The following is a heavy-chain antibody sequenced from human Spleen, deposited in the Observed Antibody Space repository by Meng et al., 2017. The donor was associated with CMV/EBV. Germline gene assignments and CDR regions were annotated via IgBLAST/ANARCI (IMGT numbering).Heavy chain of an antibody. CDR2: VNHSGGT. CDR3: TRQPRATTYYYHGGWFDP. CDR1: GSFSGYH. D-gene: IGHD3-22*01. J-gene: IGHJ5*02. V-gene: IGHV4-34*01. Sequence: GSFSGYHWSWIRQPPGKGLEWIRDVNHSGGTKYNPSLKSRVTISIDTSNNQFSLNLTSVTAADTALYYCTRQPRATTYYYHGGWFDPWGQGTLVTVSS.